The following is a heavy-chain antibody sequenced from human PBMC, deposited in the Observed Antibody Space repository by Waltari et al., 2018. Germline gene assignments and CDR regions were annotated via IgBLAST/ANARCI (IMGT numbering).Heavy chain of an antibody. CDR2: ISTDGSTT. Sequence: DVQLVESGGDLVQPGGSLRLACATSGWVFTSYLRDCVRQAPGQGLEWVSYISTDGSTTHYADSVKGRFTISRDNAKNSLYLQMNSLRVEDSAIYYCVRDKGSASWHAFDSWGQGTLITVSS. D-gene: IGHD2-15*01. CDR3: VRDKGSASWHAFDS. J-gene: IGHJ4*02. V-gene: IGHV3-48*01. CDR1: GWVFTSYL.